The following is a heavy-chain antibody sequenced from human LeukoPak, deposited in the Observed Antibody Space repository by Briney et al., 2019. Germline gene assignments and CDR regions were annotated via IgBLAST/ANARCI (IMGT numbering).Heavy chain of an antibody. D-gene: IGHD2-15*01. CDR1: GFMFSTYA. Sequence: GRSLRLSCAASGFMFSTYAMHWVRQAPGKGLEWVAVISFDGSNKDYADSVKGRFTISRDNPKNTLYLQVNSLRVEDTAVYYCAKGIGMRVVSATRESDEAASNWFDPWGQGTLVTVSS. CDR2: ISFDGSNK. CDR3: AKGIGMRVVSATRESDEAASNWFDP. V-gene: IGHV3-30*18. J-gene: IGHJ5*02.